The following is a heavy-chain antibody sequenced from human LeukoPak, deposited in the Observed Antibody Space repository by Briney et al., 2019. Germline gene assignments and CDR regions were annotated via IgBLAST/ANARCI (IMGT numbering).Heavy chain of an antibody. CDR1: GYTFTNHA. CDR2: IDTASGNT. D-gene: IGHD4/OR15-4a*01. J-gene: IGHJ5*01. V-gene: IGHV1-3*04. CDR3: ARLGARSPGNWFAS. Sequence: GASVKVSCKASGYTFTNHAMHWVRQAPGQGLEWMGWIDTASGNTKYSQNFQGRVTMTRDTSARTVYMDLSSLTSEDTAIYYCARLGARSPGNWFASWGQGTLLTVSS.